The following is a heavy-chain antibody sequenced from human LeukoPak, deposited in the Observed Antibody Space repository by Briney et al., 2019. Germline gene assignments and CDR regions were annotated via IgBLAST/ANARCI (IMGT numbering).Heavy chain of an antibody. CDR2: FDPEDGET. CDR1: GYTLTELS. V-gene: IGHV1-24*01. Sequence: GASVTVSCKVSGYTLTELSMHWGRQAPGKGREWMGGFDPEDGETIYAQKFQGRVTMTEDTSTDTAYMELSSLRSEDTAVYYCATAPIAAALLVVPWGQGTLVTVSS. D-gene: IGHD6-13*01. CDR3: ATAPIAAALLVVP. J-gene: IGHJ5*02.